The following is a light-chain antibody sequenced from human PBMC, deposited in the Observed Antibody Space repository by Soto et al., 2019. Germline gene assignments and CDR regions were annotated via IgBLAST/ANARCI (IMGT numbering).Light chain of an antibody. V-gene: IGKV1-16*01. CDR2: STS. CDR3: QQHDTFPFT. Sequence: DIQMTQSPSSLSASVGDRVTITCRASQDIRHHLAWFQQKPGKAPKSLIHSTSTLQSGVPSRFSGNKSWTDFTLTISNLQPEDFATYYCQQHDTFPFTFGGGTKVDIK. CDR1: QDIRHH. J-gene: IGKJ4*01.